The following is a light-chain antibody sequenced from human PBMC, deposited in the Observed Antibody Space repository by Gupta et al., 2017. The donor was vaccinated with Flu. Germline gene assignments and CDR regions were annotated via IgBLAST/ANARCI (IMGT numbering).Light chain of an antibody. CDR3: QKYNNGPYT. CDR1: QSVSSN. J-gene: IGKJ2*01. Sequence: EIVMTQSPATLSVSPGERATLSCRASQSVSSNLAWYQQKPGQAPRLLIYGASTRATGIPARFSGSGSGTELTLTISSLQSEDVAVYYCQKYNNGPYTFGQGTKLEIK. V-gene: IGKV3-15*01. CDR2: GAS.